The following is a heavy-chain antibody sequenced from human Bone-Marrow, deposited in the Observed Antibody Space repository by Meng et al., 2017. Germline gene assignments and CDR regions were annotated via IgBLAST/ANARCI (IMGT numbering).Heavy chain of an antibody. J-gene: IGHJ2*01. V-gene: IGHV4-31*03. CDR3: ASLYGDSSVWYLDL. CDR2: IYYSGST. CDR1: GGSISSGNHY. Sequence: QGQLQESGPGLVKPSQTLSLPCTCSGGSISSGNHYWSWIRQQRGKGQEYIGYIYYSGSTYYNPSLKSRVIISVDTSKNQFSLRLNSVTAEDTAVYYCASLYGDSSVWYLDLWGRGTLVTVSS. D-gene: IGHD4-17*01.